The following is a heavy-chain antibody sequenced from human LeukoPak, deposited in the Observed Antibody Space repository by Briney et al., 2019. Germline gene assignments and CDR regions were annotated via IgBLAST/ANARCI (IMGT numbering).Heavy chain of an antibody. Sequence: GGSLRLSCAASGFTFTAYAMIWVRQAPGKGLEWVSTISGSGDSAYYADSVKGRFTISRDNSKNTLYLQMNSLRAEDTAVYYCAKEQDIVVVPAADYWGQGTLVTVSS. D-gene: IGHD2-2*01. V-gene: IGHV3-23*01. J-gene: IGHJ4*02. CDR1: GFTFTAYA. CDR3: AKEQDIVVVPAADY. CDR2: ISGSGDSA.